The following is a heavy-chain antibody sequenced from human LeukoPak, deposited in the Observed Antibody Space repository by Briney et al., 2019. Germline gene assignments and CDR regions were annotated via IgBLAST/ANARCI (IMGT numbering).Heavy chain of an antibody. J-gene: IGHJ4*02. CDR3: ARDSTPTYYSGTYYFEY. Sequence: ASVKVSCKASEYTFASYYMHWVRQAPGQGLEWMGIINPSGGSTTYAQEFQGRVTMTRDTSTSTVYMELSSLRSEDTALYYCARDSTPTYYSGTYYFEYWGQGTLVTVSS. CDR1: EYTFASYY. V-gene: IGHV1-46*01. CDR2: INPSGGST. D-gene: IGHD1-26*01.